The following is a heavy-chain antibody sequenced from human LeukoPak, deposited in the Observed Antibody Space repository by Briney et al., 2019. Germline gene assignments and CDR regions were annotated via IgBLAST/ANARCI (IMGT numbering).Heavy chain of an antibody. D-gene: IGHD1-7*01. CDR2: ISYSGSTK. CDR3: ARDVDGRNYHFDY. Sequence: GGSLRLSCEASGFIFSSYEIHWVRQAPGKGLEWVSYISYSGSTKYYADSVRGRFTISRDNAKNSLYLQMNSLRAEDTAVYFCARDVDGRNYHFDYWGQGTLVIVSS. J-gene: IGHJ4*02. V-gene: IGHV3-48*03. CDR1: GFIFSSYE.